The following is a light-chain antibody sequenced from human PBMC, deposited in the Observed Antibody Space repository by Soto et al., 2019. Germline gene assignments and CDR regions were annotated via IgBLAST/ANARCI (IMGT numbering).Light chain of an antibody. CDR2: DAS. Sequence: DIPMTQSPSTLSASVGDTVTVTCRASQSVSGWLAWYQQKPGEAPKLLIYDASALPRGVPSRFSGSGAGTDFTLKISRVEAEDVGVYYCMQLSQGPYTFGQGTKLEI. CDR1: QSVSGW. V-gene: IGKV1-5*01. J-gene: IGKJ2*01. CDR3: MQLSQGPYT.